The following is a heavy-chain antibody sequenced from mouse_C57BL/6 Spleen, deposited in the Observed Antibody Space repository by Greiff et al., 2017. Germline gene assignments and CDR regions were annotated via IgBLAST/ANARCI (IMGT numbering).Heavy chain of an antibody. CDR1: GFTFSDYY. J-gene: IGHJ4*01. CDR3: ARGRYYAMDY. V-gene: IGHV5-16*01. CDR2: INYDGSST. Sequence: DVHLVESEGGLVQPGSSMKLSCTASGFTFSDYYMAWVRQVPEKGLEWVANINYDGSSTYYLDSLKSRFIISRDNAKNILYLQMSSLKSEDTATYYCARGRYYAMDYWGQGTSVTVSS.